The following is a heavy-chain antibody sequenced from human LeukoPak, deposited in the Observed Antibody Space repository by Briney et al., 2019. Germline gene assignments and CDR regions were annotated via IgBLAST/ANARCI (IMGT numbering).Heavy chain of an antibody. CDR2: ISSSGSTK. V-gene: IGHV3-48*02. D-gene: IGHD3-9*01. J-gene: IGHJ4*02. Sequence: GGSLRLSCAASGFTFSTYNMNWVREAPGKGLVWVSYISSSGSTKYYADSVKGRFTISRDNVKNSLFLQMNSLSDEDTAVYYCARDFLTGYFDYWGQGTLVTVSS. CDR3: ARDFLTGYFDY. CDR1: GFTFSTYN.